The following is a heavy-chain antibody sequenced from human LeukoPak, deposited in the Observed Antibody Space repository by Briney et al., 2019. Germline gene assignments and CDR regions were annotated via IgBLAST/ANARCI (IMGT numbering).Heavy chain of an antibody. V-gene: IGHV4-4*09. Sequence: PSETLSLTCTVSGGSISGYYWSWIRQPPGQGLDWIAYIHSNGYTNYNPSLKSRVTISVDTSKNQFSLKVTSVTAADTAMYYCTKRGGPMSGSYDYFDPWGQGTLVTVS. J-gene: IGHJ5*02. CDR2: IHSNGYT. CDR1: GGSISGYY. CDR3: TKRGGPMSGSYDYFDP. D-gene: IGHD1-26*01.